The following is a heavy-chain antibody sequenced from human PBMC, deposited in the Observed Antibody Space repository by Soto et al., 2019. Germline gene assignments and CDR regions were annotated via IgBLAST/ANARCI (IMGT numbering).Heavy chain of an antibody. CDR1: GGSISSYY. Sequence: PSKTLSLTCTVSGGSISSYYWSWIRQPPGKGLEWIGYIYYSGSTNYNPSLKSRVTISVDTSKNQFSLKLSSVTAADTAVYYCAVIAARPGAAFDIWGQETMLTVSS. D-gene: IGHD6-6*01. CDR2: IYYSGST. V-gene: IGHV4-59*01. CDR3: AVIAARPGAAFDI. J-gene: IGHJ3*02.